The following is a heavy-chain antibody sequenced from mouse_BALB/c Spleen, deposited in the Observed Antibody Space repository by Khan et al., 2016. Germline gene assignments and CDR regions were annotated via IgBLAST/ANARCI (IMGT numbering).Heavy chain of an antibody. D-gene: IGHD1-1*01. CDR3: TNYYGSCHYFDY. CDR1: GYTFTDYE. V-gene: IGHV1-15*01. Sequence: QVQLQQSGAELVRPGASVKLSCKALGYTFTDYEMNWVKQTPVHGLEWIGAIHPGSGGTAYNQKLKGKATLTADKSSTTDYMELSSLTSEDSAVYYCTNYYGSCHYFDYWGQCTTLPVSS. J-gene: IGHJ2*01. CDR2: IHPGSGGT.